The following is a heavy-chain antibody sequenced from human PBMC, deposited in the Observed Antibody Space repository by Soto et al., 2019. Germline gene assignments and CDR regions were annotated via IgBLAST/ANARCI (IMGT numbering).Heavy chain of an antibody. J-gene: IGHJ6*02. D-gene: IGHD1-26*01. V-gene: IGHV4-61*01. CDR1: GGSISSGSYY. CDR2: IYYSGST. CDR3: ARASIQKSTGGYYYYGMDV. Sequence: SETLSLTCTVSGGSISSGSYYWSWIRRHPGKGLEWIGYIYYSGSTNYNPSLKSRVTISVDTSKNQFSLKLSSVTAADTAVYYCARASIQKSTGGYYYYGMDVWGQGTTVTVSS.